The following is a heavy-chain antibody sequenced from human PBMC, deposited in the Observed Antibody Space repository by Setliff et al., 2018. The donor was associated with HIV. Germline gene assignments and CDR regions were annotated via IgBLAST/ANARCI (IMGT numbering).Heavy chain of an antibody. CDR1: GGSISSSSYY. CDR3: ANSPYYYDSSGYSYFDY. Sequence: SETLSLACTVSGGSISSSSYYWGWIRQPPGKGLEWIGSIYYSGSTHYNPSLKSRVTISVDTSKNQFSLKLSSVTAADTAVYYCANSPYYYDSSGYSYFDYWGQGTLVTVSS. D-gene: IGHD3-22*01. V-gene: IGHV4-39*07. J-gene: IGHJ4*02. CDR2: IYYSGST.